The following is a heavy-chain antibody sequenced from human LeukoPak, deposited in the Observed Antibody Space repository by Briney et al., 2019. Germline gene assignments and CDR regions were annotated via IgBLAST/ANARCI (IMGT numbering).Heavy chain of an antibody. V-gene: IGHV4-4*07. D-gene: IGHD3/OR15-3a*01. J-gene: IGHJ4*02. CDR1: VGSISSYY. CDR2: IYTSGST. Sequence: SETLSLTCTVSVGSISSYYWSWIRQPAGKGLEWIGRIYTSGSTNYNPSLKSRVTMSVDTSKNQFSLKLSSVTAADTAVYYCARVVTFGALYYFDYWGQGTLVTVSS. CDR3: ARVVTFGALYYFDY.